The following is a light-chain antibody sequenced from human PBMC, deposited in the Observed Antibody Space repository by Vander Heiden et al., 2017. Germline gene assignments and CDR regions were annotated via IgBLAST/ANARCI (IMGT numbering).Light chain of an antibody. CDR3: SSYTSSDTLWV. CDR2: DVR. V-gene: IGLV2-14*03. J-gene: IGLJ3*02. Sequence: QSALTQPASVSGSPGQSITISCTGTSSDIGPYKYVSWYQQHPDKAPKLMIYDVRNRPSGISNRFSGSKSGNTASLTISGLQSEDEAYYFCSSYTSSDTLWVFGGGTKLTVL. CDR1: SSDIGPYKY.